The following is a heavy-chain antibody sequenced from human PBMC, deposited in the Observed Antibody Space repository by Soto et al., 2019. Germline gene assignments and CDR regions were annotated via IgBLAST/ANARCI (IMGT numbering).Heavy chain of an antibody. CDR2: TSFDGSSG. CDR1: GFTFSSSG. J-gene: IGHJ4*02. D-gene: IGHD6-19*01. CDR3: AKAPPAVAGYFDY. V-gene: IGHV3-30*18. Sequence: QVQLVESGGGVVQPGRSLRLSCAASGFTFSSSGMHWVRQAPGKGLEWVAVTSFDGSSGYYADSVRGRFTLSRDNSNNTLYLQMNSLRAEDTAVYYCAKAPPAVAGYFDYWGQGTLVTVSS.